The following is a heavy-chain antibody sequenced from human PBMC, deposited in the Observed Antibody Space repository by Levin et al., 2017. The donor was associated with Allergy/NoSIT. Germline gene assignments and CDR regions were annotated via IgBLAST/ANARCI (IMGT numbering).Heavy chain of an antibody. Sequence: SQTLSLTCTVSGGSISSFYWSWIRQPPGKNLEWIGYIYYSGSTYYTPSLTSRVTISVDTSKNQLSLRLRSVTAADTAVYYCAGHHANCAYAWGPDACDTWGQGTLVTVSS. J-gene: IGHJ5*02. V-gene: IGHV4-59*08. CDR2: IYYSGST. CDR1: GGSISSFY. D-gene: IGHD3-16*01. CDR3: AGHHANCAYAWGPDACDT.